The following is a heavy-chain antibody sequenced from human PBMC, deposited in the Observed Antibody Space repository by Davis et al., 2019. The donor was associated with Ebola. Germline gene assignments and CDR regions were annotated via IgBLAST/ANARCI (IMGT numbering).Heavy chain of an antibody. Sequence: PSDTLSPTCALPGASVSSAGWNWIRQSPSRGLEWLGRTYYKSKWYNDYAVSVKSRITINPDTSKNQFSLQLNSVTPEDTALYYCARGWLRGGMDVWGEGTTVTV. CDR2: TYYKSKWYN. J-gene: IGHJ6*02. V-gene: IGHV6-1*01. CDR1: GASVSSAG. CDR3: ARGWLRGGMDV. D-gene: IGHD5-18*01.